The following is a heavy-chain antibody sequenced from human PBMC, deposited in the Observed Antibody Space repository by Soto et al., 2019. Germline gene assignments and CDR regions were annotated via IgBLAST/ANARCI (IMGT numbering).Heavy chain of an antibody. V-gene: IGHV3-30-3*01. CDR1: GFTFSSYA. CDR2: ISSDVNYK. Sequence: SGFTFSSYALHWVRQAPGKGLDWVAVISSDVNYKYYADSVKGRFTISRDNSKNTLYLQMNSLRAEDTAVYYCARSNSSSWYIEDYFDYWGQGTLVTVSS. CDR3: ARSNSSSWYIEDYFDY. D-gene: IGHD6-13*01. J-gene: IGHJ4*02.